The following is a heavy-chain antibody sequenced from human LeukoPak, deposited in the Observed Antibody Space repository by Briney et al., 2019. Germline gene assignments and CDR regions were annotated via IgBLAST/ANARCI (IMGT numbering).Heavy chain of an antibody. J-gene: IGHJ4*02. Sequence: GGSLRLSCAASGFTFRSHAMHWVRQAPGKGLEWVAVISYDGSNKYYADSVKGRFTISRDNSKNTLYLQMNSLRAEDTAVYYCARDSLYCSSTSCPIDYWDQGTLVTVSS. CDR3: ARDSLYCSSTSCPIDY. V-gene: IGHV3-30*04. CDR2: ISYDGSNK. CDR1: GFTFRSHA. D-gene: IGHD2-2*01.